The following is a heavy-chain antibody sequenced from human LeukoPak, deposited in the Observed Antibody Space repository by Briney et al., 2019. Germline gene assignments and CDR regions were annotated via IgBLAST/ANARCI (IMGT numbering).Heavy chain of an antibody. CDR1: GDSINSLDL. V-gene: IGHV4-4*02. D-gene: IGHD3-22*01. Sequence: SETLSLTCTVSGDSINSLDLWSWVRQPPGKGLEWIGEMYLSGTTHSNPSVKSRVTISIDKSKNQFFLNLSSVTAADTAVYYCAGLVGRYSSGLYYYYFDYWGEGTLVTVSS. CDR2: MYLSGTT. J-gene: IGHJ4*02. CDR3: AGLVGRYSSGLYYYYFDY.